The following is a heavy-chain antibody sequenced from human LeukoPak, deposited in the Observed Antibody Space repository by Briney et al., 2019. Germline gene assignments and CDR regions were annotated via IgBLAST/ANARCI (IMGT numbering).Heavy chain of an antibody. D-gene: IGHD2-2*02. CDR3: AKGEVVPAAIYGMDV. Sequence: GGSLRLSCAASGLTFSSYAMNWVRQAPGKGPEWVSLIKGSGDSTYYADSVRGRFTISRDNSKNTLYLQMNSLRGEDTAVYYCAKGEVVPAAIYGMDVWGQGTTVTVS. V-gene: IGHV3-23*01. CDR2: IKGSGDST. CDR1: GLTFSSYA. J-gene: IGHJ6*02.